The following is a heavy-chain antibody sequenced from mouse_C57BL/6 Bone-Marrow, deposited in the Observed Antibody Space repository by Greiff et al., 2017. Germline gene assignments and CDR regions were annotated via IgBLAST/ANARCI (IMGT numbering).Heavy chain of an antibody. Sequence: EVKLMESGGGLVKPGGSLKLSCAASGFTFSSYAMSWVRQTPEKRLEWVATISDGGSYTYYPDNVKGRFTISRDNAKNNLYLQMSHLKAEDTAMYYCEREVGGFAYWGQGTLVTVSA. CDR1: GFTFSSYA. V-gene: IGHV5-4*01. J-gene: IGHJ3*01. CDR3: EREVGGFAY. D-gene: IGHD1-3*01. CDR2: ISDGGSYT.